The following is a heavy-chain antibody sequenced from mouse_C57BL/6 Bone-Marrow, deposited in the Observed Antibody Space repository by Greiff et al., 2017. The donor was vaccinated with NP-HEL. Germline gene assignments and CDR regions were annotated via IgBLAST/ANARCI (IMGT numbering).Heavy chain of an antibody. CDR2: IYPRSGNT. CDR3: ASYYDYDWFAY. V-gene: IGHV1-81*01. J-gene: IGHJ3*01. D-gene: IGHD2-4*01. CDR1: GYTFTSYG. Sequence: QVQLQQSGAELARPGASVKLSCKASGYTFTSYGISWVKQRTGQGLEWIGEIYPRSGNTYYNEKFKGKATLTADKSSSTAYMELRSLTSEDSAVYFWASYYDYDWFAYWGQGTLVTVSA.